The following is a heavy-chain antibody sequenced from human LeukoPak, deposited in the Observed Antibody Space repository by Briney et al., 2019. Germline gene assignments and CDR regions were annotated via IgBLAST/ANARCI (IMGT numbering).Heavy chain of an antibody. CDR2: IYPGDSDT. Sequence: GESLKISCKGSGYSFTSYWIGWVRQMPGKGLEWMGIIYPGDSDTRYSPSFQGQVTISADKSISTAYLQWSSLKASDTAMYYCASFSDVDTAMVTGAFDIWGQGTMVTVSS. CDR1: GYSFTSYW. D-gene: IGHD5-18*01. V-gene: IGHV5-51*01. CDR3: ASFSDVDTAMVTGAFDI. J-gene: IGHJ3*02.